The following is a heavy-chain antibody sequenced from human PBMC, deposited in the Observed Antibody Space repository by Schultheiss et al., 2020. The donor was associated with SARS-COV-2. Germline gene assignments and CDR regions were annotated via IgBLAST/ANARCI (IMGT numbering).Heavy chain of an antibody. CDR3: ARAGESGGLGY. D-gene: IGHD3-10*01. CDR1: GGSVSSGYY. Sequence: SETLSLTCTVSGGSVSSGYYWGWIRQPPGKGLEWIGSIYHSGSTYYNPSLKSRVTISVDKSKNQFSLKLRSVTAADTAVYYCARAGESGGLGYWGQGTLVTVSS. J-gene: IGHJ4*02. V-gene: IGHV4-38-2*02. CDR2: IYHSGST.